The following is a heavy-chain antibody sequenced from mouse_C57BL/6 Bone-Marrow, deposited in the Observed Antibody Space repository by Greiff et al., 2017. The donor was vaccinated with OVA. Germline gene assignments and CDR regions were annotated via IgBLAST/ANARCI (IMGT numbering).Heavy chain of an antibody. CDR3: ARNLYDGSYCDY. D-gene: IGHD2-3*01. V-gene: IGHV1-81*01. CDR1: GYTFTSYG. CDR2: IYPRSGNT. Sequence: VQLQQSGAELARPGASVKLSCKASGYTFTSYGISWVKQRTGQGLEWIGEIYPRSGNTYYNEKFKGKATLTADKSSSTAYMELRSLTSEDSAVYFCARNLYDGSYCDYWGQGTTLTVSS. J-gene: IGHJ2*01.